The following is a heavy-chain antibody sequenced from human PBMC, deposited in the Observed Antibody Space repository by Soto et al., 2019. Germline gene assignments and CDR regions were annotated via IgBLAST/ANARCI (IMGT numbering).Heavy chain of an antibody. CDR2: ISGYNGDT. CDR1: GYTFARYG. J-gene: IGHJ6*02. D-gene: IGHD2-8*01. Sequence: ASVKVSCKASGYTFARYGISWVRQAPGQGLEWMGWISGYNGDTKYAQKFQGRVTMAVDTSTTTAYMELRSLTSDDRAVYYCAKNGQPPYYYYGMDIWGQGTTVTVSS. V-gene: IGHV1-18*01. CDR3: AKNGQPPYYYYGMDI.